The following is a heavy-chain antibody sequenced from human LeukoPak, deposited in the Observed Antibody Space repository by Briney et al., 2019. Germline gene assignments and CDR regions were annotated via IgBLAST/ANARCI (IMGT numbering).Heavy chain of an antibody. CDR2: VFYSGSP. Sequence: SETLSLTCTVSGASMNSYYWSWLRQPPGKGLEWIGYVFYSGSPNYNPSLKSRVTISLDTSKNQFSLRLSSVTAADTAVYYCARDRWKFGPRGQGTLVTVSS. V-gene: IGHV4-59*01. J-gene: IGHJ5*02. CDR3: ARDRWKFGP. CDR1: GASMNSYY. D-gene: IGHD4-23*01.